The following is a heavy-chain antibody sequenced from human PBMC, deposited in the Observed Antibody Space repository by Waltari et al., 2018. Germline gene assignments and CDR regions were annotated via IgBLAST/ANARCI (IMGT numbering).Heavy chain of an antibody. D-gene: IGHD3-22*01. CDR2: IYTSGST. J-gene: IGHJ3*02. CDR3: ARETYYYDSSGYWDGAFDI. Sequence: QVQLQESGPGLVKPSETLSLTCTVSGGSLSSYYWSWIRQPAGKGLEWIGRIYTSGSTNYNPSLKSRVTMSVDTSKNQFSLKLSSVTAADTAVYYCARETYYYDSSGYWDGAFDIWGQGTMVTVSS. CDR1: GGSLSSYY. V-gene: IGHV4-4*07.